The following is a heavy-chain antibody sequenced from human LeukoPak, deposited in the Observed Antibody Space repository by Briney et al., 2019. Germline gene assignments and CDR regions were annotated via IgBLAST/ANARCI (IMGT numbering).Heavy chain of an antibody. V-gene: IGHV3-20*04. D-gene: IGHD4-17*01. CDR3: AREYGDYSSYFDL. J-gene: IGHJ2*01. Sequence: GGSLRLSCAASGFTFDDYGMSWVRQAPGKGLEWVSGITWNGATTGFADSVKGRFTISRDIAKNSLYLGMGSLRAEDTAFYYCAREYGDYSSYFDLWGRGTLVTVSS. CDR1: GFTFDDYG. CDR2: ITWNGATT.